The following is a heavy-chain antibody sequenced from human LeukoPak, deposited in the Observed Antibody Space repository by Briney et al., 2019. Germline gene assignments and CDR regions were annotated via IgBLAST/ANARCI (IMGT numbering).Heavy chain of an antibody. V-gene: IGHV4-59*08. CDR1: GGSISSYY. CDR2: INYSGST. Sequence: PSETLSLTCTVSGGSISSYYWSWIRQPPGKGLEWIGSINYSGSTTYNPSLKRRLNISVDTSKNRFSLELRSVTAADRAVYYCAIRTAAVIWAFDYWGQGTLVTVS. CDR3: AIRTAAVIWAFDY. J-gene: IGHJ4*02. D-gene: IGHD6-13*01.